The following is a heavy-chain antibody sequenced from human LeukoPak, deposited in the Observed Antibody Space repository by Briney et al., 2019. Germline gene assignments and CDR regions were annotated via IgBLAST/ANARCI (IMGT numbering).Heavy chain of an antibody. D-gene: IGHD3-22*01. V-gene: IGHV3-23*01. CDR2: ISGSGGST. CDR1: GFTFSSYA. Sequence: PGGSLRLSCAASGFTFSSYAVSWVRQAPGKGLEWVSSISGSGGSTYSADSVKGRFTISRDDSKNTLYLQMNSLRAEDTALYYCAKDFGGTMIVVVIGGAFDIWGQGTMVTVSS. CDR3: AKDFGGTMIVVVIGGAFDI. J-gene: IGHJ3*02.